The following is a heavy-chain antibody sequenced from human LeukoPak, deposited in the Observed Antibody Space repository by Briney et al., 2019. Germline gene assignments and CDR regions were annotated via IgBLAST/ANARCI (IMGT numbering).Heavy chain of an antibody. CDR2: INHSGST. V-gene: IGHV4-34*01. D-gene: IGHD6-13*01. Sequence: SETLSLTCAVYGGSFSGYCWSWIRQPPGKGLEWIGEINHSGSTNYNPSLKSRVTMSVDTSKNQFSLKVSSVTAADTAVYYCARGLSIAAAGTGYAFDIWGQGTMVTVSS. CDR1: GGSFSGYC. J-gene: IGHJ3*02. CDR3: ARGLSIAAAGTGYAFDI.